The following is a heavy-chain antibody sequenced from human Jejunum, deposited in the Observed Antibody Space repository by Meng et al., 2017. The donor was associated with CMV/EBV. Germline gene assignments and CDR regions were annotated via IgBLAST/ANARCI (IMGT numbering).Heavy chain of an antibody. CDR3: ARDGATGYFGDYFFDY. J-gene: IGHJ4*02. CDR1: TFSDYV. Sequence: TFSDYVMQWVSQAAGKGLEHVSLISSNGGSVYYADSVKGRFTISRDNSKNTLYLQMGSLRAEDMAVYYCARDGATGYFGDYFFDYWGQGTLVTVSS. CDR2: ISSNGGSV. V-gene: IGHV3-64*02. D-gene: IGHD3-9*01.